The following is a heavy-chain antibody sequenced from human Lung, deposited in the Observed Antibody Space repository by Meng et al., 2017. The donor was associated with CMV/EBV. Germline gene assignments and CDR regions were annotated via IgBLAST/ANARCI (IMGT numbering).Heavy chain of an antibody. D-gene: IGHD1-26*01. CDR3: ARSWDGLGY. J-gene: IGHJ4*02. V-gene: IGHV3-21*01. CDR2: ISSSSSYI. CDR1: GFSFSGYA. Sequence: GESLKISCAASGFSFSGYALNWVRQAPGKGLEWVSSISSSSSYIYYADSVKGRFTISRDNAKNSLFLQINSLRADDTAVYFCARSWDGLGYWGQGTLVTVSS.